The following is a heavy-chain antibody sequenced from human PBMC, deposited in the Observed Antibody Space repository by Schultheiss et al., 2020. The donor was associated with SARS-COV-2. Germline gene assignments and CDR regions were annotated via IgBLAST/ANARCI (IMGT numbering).Heavy chain of an antibody. CDR1: GGSISSSNYY. J-gene: IGHJ4*02. CDR2: INHSGST. CDR3: ARGSTIREGYFDY. D-gene: IGHD3-3*01. V-gene: IGHV4-39*07. Sequence: SETLSLTCTVSGGSISSSNYYWSWIRQPPGKGLEWIGEINHSGSTNYNPSLKSRVTISVDTSKNQFSLKLSSVTAADTAVYYCARGSTIREGYFDYWGQGRLVTVSS.